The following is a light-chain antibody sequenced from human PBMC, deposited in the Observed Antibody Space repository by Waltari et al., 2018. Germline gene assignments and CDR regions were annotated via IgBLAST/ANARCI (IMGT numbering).Light chain of an antibody. CDR1: QINTSW. V-gene: IGKV1-5*03. J-gene: IGKJ2*01. Sequence: DIQMTQSPSTLSSSVGARVTIPCRASQINTSWLAWYQQEPGKAPKLLIYKAFSLESGVPSRFSGSGSGTQFTLTISSLQPDDFATYYCQQCNTYPYTFGQGTKVEIK. CDR2: KAF. CDR3: QQCNTYPYT.